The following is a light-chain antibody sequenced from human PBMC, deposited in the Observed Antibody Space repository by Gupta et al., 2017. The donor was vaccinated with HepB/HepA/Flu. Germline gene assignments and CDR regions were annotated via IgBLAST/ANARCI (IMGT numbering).Light chain of an antibody. Sequence: DIVMTQSPDSLAVSLGERATINCKSSQSVFYSANNKDYLAWYQQKPGQPPKLLIYWASTRESGVPDRFSGSGYGTEFPLTISTRQAEDVAVYYCQQHYITPPWPFGQGTKVEIK. J-gene: IGKJ1*01. CDR3: QQHYITPPWP. V-gene: IGKV4-1*01. CDR1: QSVFYSANNKDY. CDR2: WAS.